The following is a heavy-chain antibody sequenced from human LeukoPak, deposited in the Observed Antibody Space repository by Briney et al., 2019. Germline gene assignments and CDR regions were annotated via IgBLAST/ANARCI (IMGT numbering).Heavy chain of an antibody. Sequence: ASVKVSCKASGYTFTSYGITWVRQAPGQGLEWMAWISPYNGNTNYAQKLQGRVTMTTDTSTRTAYMELSSLRSEDTAVYYCARGTALRYYYYMDVWGKGTTVTVSS. CDR2: ISPYNGNT. D-gene: IGHD5-18*01. CDR3: ARGTALRYYYYMDV. J-gene: IGHJ6*03. V-gene: IGHV1-18*01. CDR1: GYTFTSYG.